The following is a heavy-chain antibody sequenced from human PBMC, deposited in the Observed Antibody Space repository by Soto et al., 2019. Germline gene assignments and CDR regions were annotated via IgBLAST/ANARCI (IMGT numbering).Heavy chain of an antibody. CDR1: GYTFTSYD. CDR2: MNPNSGNT. V-gene: IGHV1-8*01. D-gene: IGHD2-8*01. Sequence: ASVKVSCKASGYTFTSYDINWVRQATGQGLEWMGWMNPNSGNTGYAQKFQGRITMTRNTSISTAYMELSSLRSEDTAMYYCARGPDCTNGVCSDYWGQGTLVTVSS. J-gene: IGHJ4*02. CDR3: ARGPDCTNGVCSDY.